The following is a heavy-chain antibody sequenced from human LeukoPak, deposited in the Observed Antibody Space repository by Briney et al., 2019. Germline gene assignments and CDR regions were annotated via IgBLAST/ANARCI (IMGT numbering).Heavy chain of an antibody. D-gene: IGHD5-24*01. CDR3: ARDGRLDGYNGIVDN. CDR1: GFTFSAYW. V-gene: IGHV3-7*01. CDR2: IKQDGSDK. Sequence: GGSLRLSCAASGFTFSAYWMSWVRQAPGKGLEWLANIKQDGSDKQYVDSVKGRFTISRDNAKNTLYLQMNSLRVEDTAVYYCARDGRLDGYNGIVDNWGQGTLVTVSS. J-gene: IGHJ4*02.